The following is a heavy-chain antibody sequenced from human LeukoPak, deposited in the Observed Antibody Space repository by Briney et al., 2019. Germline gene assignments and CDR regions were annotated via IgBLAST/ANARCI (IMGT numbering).Heavy chain of an antibody. V-gene: IGHV1-2*02. D-gene: IGHD3-3*01. CDR1: GYTFTGYY. J-gene: IGHJ5*02. CDR3: ARDRPHYYENNWFDP. Sequence: ASVKVSCKASGYTFTGYYMHWVRQAPGQGLEWMGWINPNSGGTNYAQKFQGRVTMTRDTSTSTVYMELSSLRSEDTAVYYCARDRPHYYENNWFDPWGQGTLVTVSS. CDR2: INPNSGGT.